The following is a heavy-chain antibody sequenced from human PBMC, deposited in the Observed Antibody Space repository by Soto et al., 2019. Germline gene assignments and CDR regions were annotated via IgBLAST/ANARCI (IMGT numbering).Heavy chain of an antibody. D-gene: IGHD3-3*01. J-gene: IGHJ4*02. CDR2: ISYDGSNK. V-gene: IGHV3-30*18. CDR1: GFTFSSYG. Sequence: GGSLRLSCAASGFTFSSYGMHWVRQAPGKGLEWVAVISYDGSNKYYADSVKGRFTIPRDDSKNTLYLEMNSLKAEDTDVYYWAKDRIYDFWSGPSSWGQGTLVPVSS. CDR3: AKDRIYDFWSGPSS.